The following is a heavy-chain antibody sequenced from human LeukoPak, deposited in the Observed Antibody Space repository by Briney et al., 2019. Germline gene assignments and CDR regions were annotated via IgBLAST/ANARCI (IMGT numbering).Heavy chain of an antibody. J-gene: IGHJ4*02. D-gene: IGHD1-1*01. V-gene: IGHV3-53*01. CDR3: ARLDWNDGVDY. CDR2: IYSGGST. Sequence: PGGSLRLSCAASGFTVSSNYMSWVRQAPGRGLEWVSVIYSGGSTYYADSVKGRFTISRDNSKNTLYPQMNSLRAEDTAVYYCARLDWNDGVDYWGQGTLVTVSS. CDR1: GFTVSSNY.